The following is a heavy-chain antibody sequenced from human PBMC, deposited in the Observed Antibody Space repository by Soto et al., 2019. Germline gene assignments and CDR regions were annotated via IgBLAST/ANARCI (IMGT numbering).Heavy chain of an antibody. CDR2: MSGSGNI. D-gene: IGHD6-19*01. V-gene: IGHV3-23*01. Sequence: DVQLLESGGALVQPGGSLRLSCAASGFTVSNYAMSWVRQAPGKGLEWVSTMSGSGNIYYADSVEGRFTISRDVSKNTLYLQINSLRAEDTAVYFCVKRSYSGWDFDFCGQGTLVTVSS. CDR1: GFTVSNYA. CDR3: VKRSYSGWDFDF. J-gene: IGHJ4*02.